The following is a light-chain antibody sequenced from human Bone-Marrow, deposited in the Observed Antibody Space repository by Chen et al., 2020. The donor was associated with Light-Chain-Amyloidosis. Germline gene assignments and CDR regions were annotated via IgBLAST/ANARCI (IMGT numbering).Light chain of an antibody. J-gene: IGLJ3*02. CDR2: DDE. CDR3: QVWDGSSDHWV. V-gene: IGLV3-21*03. Sequence: SYVLTQPPSVSVAPGKTARITWGGNNIGSKSVHWYQQRPGQAPVLVVYDDEYRPSGIPERFSGSNSGNTATLTISRVEAGEEADYYCQVWDGSSDHWVFGGGTKLTVL. CDR1: NIGSKS.